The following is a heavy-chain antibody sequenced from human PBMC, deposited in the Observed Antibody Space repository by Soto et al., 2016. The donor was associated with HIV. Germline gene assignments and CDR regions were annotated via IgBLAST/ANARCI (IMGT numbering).Heavy chain of an antibody. CDR3: ARGLSYSGSYWALAY. J-gene: IGHJ4*02. V-gene: IGHV3-7*01. Sequence: EVQLVESGGGLVQPGGSLRLSCAASGFTFSGYWMTWVRQAPGKGLEWVANIKQDGTEKYYVDSVKGRFTISRDNAKNSLYLQMNSLRAEDTAVYYCARGLSYSGSYWALAYWGQGTLVTVSS. D-gene: IGHD1-26*01. CDR2: IKQDGTEK. CDR1: GFTFSGYW.